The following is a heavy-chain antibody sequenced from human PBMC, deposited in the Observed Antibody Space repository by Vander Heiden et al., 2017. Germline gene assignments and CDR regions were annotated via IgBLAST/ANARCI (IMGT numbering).Heavy chain of an antibody. V-gene: IGHV5-51*01. J-gene: IGHJ5*02. CDR2: IYPGDSDT. D-gene: IGHD2-21*02. CDR3: ASSRHDFFMGFDP. CDR1: GYSFTSYW. Sequence: EVQLVQSGAEVTKPGESLKISCKGSGYSFTSYWIGWVRQMPGKGLEWMGIIYPGDSDTRYSPAVQGQVTISADKSSSTAYLQWRRLKASDTAMYYCASSRHDFFMGFDPWGQGTLVTVSS.